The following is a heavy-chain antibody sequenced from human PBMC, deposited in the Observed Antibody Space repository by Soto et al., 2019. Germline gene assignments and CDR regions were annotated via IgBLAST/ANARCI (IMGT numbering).Heavy chain of an antibody. CDR1: GGSISSGDYY. J-gene: IGHJ6*02. CDR2: IYYSGST. Sequence: SETLSLTCTVSGGSISSGDYYWSWIRQPPGKGLEWIGYIYYSGSTYYNPSLKSRATISVDTSKNQFSLKLSSVTAADTAVYYCARGSYDYSNVYYYYYGMDVWGQGTTVTVSS. CDR3: ARGSYDYSNVYYYYYGMDV. D-gene: IGHD4-4*01. V-gene: IGHV4-30-4*01.